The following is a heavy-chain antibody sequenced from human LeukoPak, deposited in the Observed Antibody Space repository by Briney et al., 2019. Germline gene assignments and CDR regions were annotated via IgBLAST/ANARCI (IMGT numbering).Heavy chain of an antibody. V-gene: IGHV1-8*03. J-gene: IGHJ4*02. D-gene: IGHD6-19*01. CDR1: GYTFTSYD. Sequence: GASVKVSCEASGYTFTSYDINWVRQATGQGLEWMGWMNPNSGNTGYAQKFQGRVTITRNTSISTAYMELSSLRSEDTAVYYCARERGSGWYYGLDYWGQGTLVTVSS. CDR2: MNPNSGNT. CDR3: ARERGSGWYYGLDY.